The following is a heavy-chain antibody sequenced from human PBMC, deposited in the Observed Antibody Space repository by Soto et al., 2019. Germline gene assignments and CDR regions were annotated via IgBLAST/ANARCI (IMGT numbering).Heavy chain of an antibody. CDR3: ARSQIYYDSSGYPDY. CDR2: ISSSGSTI. V-gene: IGHV3-11*01. CDR1: GFTFSDYY. J-gene: IGHJ4*02. Sequence: PGGSLRLSCASSGFTFSDYYMSWIRQAPGKGLEWVSYISSSGSTIYYADSVKGRFTISRDNAKNSLHLQMNSLGAEDTAVYYCARSQIYYDSSGYPDYWGQGTLVTVSS. D-gene: IGHD3-22*01.